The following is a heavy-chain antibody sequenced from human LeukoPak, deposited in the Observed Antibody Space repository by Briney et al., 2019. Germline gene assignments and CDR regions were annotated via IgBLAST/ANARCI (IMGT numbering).Heavy chain of an antibody. V-gene: IGHV3-23*01. CDR3: AKDTSIGKYCTNGVCSPFDY. CDR1: GFTFSSYA. J-gene: IGHJ4*02. D-gene: IGHD2-8*01. CDR2: ISDIGDYT. Sequence: GASLTLSCAVSGFTFSSYAMSWVRQDPGQGLEWVSAISDIGDYTSYADSVRGRFTISRDNSRNTLYLQMISLRPEDTAVYYCAKDTSIGKYCTNGVCSPFDYWGQGTLVTVSS.